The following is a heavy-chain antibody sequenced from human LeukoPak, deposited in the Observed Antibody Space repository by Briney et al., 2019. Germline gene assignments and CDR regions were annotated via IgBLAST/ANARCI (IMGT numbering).Heavy chain of an antibody. D-gene: IGHD2-2*02. Sequence: GGSLRLSCAASGFTFSSYAMSWVRQAPGKGLEWVSAISGSGGSTYYADSVKGRFTISRDNSKNTLYLQMNSLRAEDTAVYYCANGGLDCSSTSCYISPSGGWGQGTLVAVSS. CDR3: ANGGLDCSSTSCYISPSGG. J-gene: IGHJ4*02. CDR2: ISGSGGST. CDR1: GFTFSSYA. V-gene: IGHV3-23*01.